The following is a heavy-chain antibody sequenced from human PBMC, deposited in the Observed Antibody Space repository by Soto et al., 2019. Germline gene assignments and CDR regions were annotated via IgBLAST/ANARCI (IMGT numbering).Heavy chain of an antibody. V-gene: IGHV3-33*01. J-gene: IGHJ6*02. D-gene: IGHD7-27*01. CDR2: MWFDGTGE. CDR3: ARDVIVPAELGYYYYGMDV. CDR1: GFTFRNCG. Sequence: VQLVESGGGVVQPERSLRLSCAASGFTFRNCGIHWVRQAPGKGLEWVAVMWFDGTGEYYADSVKGRFTISRDNSESTLYLQMSSLRAEDTAVYYCARDVIVPAELGYYYYGMDVWGQGTTVTVSS.